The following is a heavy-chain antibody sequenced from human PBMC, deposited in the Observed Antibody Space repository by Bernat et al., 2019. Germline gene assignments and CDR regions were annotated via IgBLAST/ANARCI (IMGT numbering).Heavy chain of an antibody. D-gene: IGHD3-3*01. J-gene: IGHJ5*02. CDR2: IYYSGST. CDR3: ARWGVDDFWSGYYRWFDP. Sequence: QVQLQESGPGLVKPSQTLSLTCTVSGGSISSGGYYWSWIRQHPGKGLEWIGYIYYSGSTYYNPSLKSRVTISVDTSKNQFSLKLSSVTAADTAVYYCARWGVDDFWSGYYRWFDPWGQGTLVTVSS. CDR1: GGSISSGGYY. V-gene: IGHV4-31*03.